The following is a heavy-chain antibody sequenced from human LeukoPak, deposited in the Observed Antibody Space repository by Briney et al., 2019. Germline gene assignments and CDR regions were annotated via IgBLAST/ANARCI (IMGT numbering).Heavy chain of an antibody. CDR1: GFTVSNNY. J-gene: IGHJ3*02. Sequence: GGSLRLSCAASGFTVSNNYMNWVRQAPGKGLEWVSIIYSGGSAYYPDSVKGRFTISRDNSKNTLYLQMNSLKAKDTAVYYCARGLVTTGTDAFDIWGQGTMVIVSS. CDR3: ARGLVTTGTDAFDI. CDR2: IYSGGSA. V-gene: IGHV3-66*01. D-gene: IGHD4-17*01.